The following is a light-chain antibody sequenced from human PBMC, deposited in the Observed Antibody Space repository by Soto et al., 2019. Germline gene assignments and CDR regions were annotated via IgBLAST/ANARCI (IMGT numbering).Light chain of an antibody. J-gene: IGLJ2*01. CDR3: SSHTXSSTLVL. Sequence: QSALTXPASVSGSPGQSITISCTGTSSDVGGYNFVSWYQQHPGKAPKLIIYEVKYRPSGVSNRFSGSKSGNTASLTISGXQAEXXXXYYCSSHTXSSTLVLFGGGTKLTVL. V-gene: IGLV2-14*01. CDR2: EVK. CDR1: SSDVGGYNF.